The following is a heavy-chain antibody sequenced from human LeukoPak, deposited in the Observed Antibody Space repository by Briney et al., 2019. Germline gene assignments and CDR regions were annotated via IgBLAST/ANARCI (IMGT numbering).Heavy chain of an antibody. CDR1: GFTFSDYY. Sequence: TGGSLRLSCAASGFTFSDYYMSWIRQPPGKGLEWVSYISDSTTYTNYADSVRDRFTISRDNSKNSLYLQMNSLRAEDTAVYYCARDREVVAFDIWGQGTMVTVSS. V-gene: IGHV3-11*05. J-gene: IGHJ3*02. CDR3: ARDREVVAFDI. CDR2: ISDSTTYT. D-gene: IGHD2-15*01.